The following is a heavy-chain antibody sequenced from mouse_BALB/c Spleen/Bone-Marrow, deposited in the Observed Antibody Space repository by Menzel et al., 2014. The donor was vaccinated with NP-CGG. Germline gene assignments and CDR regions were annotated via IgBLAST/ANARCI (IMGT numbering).Heavy chain of an antibody. CDR1: GYTFTSYW. D-gene: IGHD2-4*01. CDR2: INPSNGRT. V-gene: IGHV1S81*02. CDR3: ARKGADYEDY. Sequence: QVQLQPGAELVKPGASVKLSCKASGYTFTSYWMHWVKQRPGQGLEWIGEINPSNGRTNYNEKFKTKATLTVDKSSNTAYMQLSRLTSEDSAVYYCARKGADYEDYWGQGTTLTVSS. J-gene: IGHJ2*01.